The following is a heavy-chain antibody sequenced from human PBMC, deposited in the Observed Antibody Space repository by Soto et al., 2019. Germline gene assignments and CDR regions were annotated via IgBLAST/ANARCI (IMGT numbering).Heavy chain of an antibody. Sequence: QVQLQESGPGLVKPLETLSLTCTVSGASVSSGSFQWSWIRQPPGKGLEWIGFVYHTGATYYHPSLESRVTMAVDMSKNEFSLKLTSVTAADTATYYCAREGHSSWEWLDPWGQGILVTVSS. CDR3: AREGHSSWEWLDP. D-gene: IGHD1-26*01. J-gene: IGHJ5*02. CDR2: VYHTGAT. V-gene: IGHV4-61*01. CDR1: GASVSSGSFQ.